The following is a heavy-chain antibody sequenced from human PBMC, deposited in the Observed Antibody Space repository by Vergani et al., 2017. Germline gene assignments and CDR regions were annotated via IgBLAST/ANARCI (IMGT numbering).Heavy chain of an antibody. CDR2: ISATVGST. V-gene: IGHV3-23*01. D-gene: IGHD1-1*01. CDR3: ATKSCGTPGCQIGYFRE. CDR1: GFTFTKYA. J-gene: IGHJ1*01. Sequence: EVQLLESGGGLVQPGGSLRLSCAASGFTFTKYAMTWVRQAPGKGLEWVSTISATVGSTYYADSVKGRFTISRDNSKSTLYLQMNSLRTEDTAVYYCATKSCGTPGCQIGYFREWGQGTLVTVSS.